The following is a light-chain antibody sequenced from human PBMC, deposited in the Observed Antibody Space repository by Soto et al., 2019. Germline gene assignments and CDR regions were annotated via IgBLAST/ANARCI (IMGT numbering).Light chain of an antibody. J-gene: IGLJ1*01. Sequence: QSVLTQPASVSGSPGQSITISCTGTSSDVGGYNYVSWYQQHPGKAPKLMIYDVSNRPSGVSNRFSGSKSGNTASLTISGLQAEDEADYYCNSYTSSFYVFGTGTQLTVL. CDR3: NSYTSSFYV. CDR2: DVS. CDR1: SSDVGGYNY. V-gene: IGLV2-14*01.